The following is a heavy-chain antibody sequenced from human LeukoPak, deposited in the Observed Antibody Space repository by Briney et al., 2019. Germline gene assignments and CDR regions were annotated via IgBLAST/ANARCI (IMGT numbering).Heavy chain of an antibody. V-gene: IGHV3-30*04. CDR3: ARDSGFSGTQRGEY. CDR1: GFTFSTYG. D-gene: IGHD3/OR15-3a*01. Sequence: PGGSLRLSCAASGFTFSTYGMNWVRQAPGKGLEWAAVISYDGSNKYYADSVKGRFTLSRDNSKNTLYLQMNSLRAEDTAVYYRARDSGFSGTQRGEYWGQGTLVTVSS. CDR2: ISYDGSNK. J-gene: IGHJ4*02.